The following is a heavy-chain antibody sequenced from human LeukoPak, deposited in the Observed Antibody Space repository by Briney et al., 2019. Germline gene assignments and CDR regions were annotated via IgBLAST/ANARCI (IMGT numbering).Heavy chain of an antibody. V-gene: IGHV1-69*13. J-gene: IGHJ4*02. CDR1: GGTFSSYA. CDR3: ATYLRPSAAAGTGGPLDY. Sequence: ASVKVSCKASGGTFSSYAISWVRQAPGQGLEWMGGIIPIFGTANYAQKFQGRVTITADESTSTAYMELSSLRSEDTAVYYCATYLRPSAAAGTGGPLDYWGQGTLVTVSS. CDR2: IIPIFGTA. D-gene: IGHD6-13*01.